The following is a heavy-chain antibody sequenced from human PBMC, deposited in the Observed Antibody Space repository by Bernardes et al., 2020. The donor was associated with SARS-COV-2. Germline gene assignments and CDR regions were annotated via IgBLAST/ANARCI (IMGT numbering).Heavy chain of an antibody. CDR3: ARAPYSRWPDFDY. J-gene: IGHJ4*02. D-gene: IGHD6-13*01. CDR1: GYTFTSYD. Sequence: ASVKVSCQASGYTFTSYDINWVRQATGQGLEWMGWMNPNSGNTGYAQKFQGRVTMTRNTSISTAYMELSSLRSEDSAVYYCARAPYSRWPDFDYWGQGTLVTVSS. CDR2: MNPNSGNT. V-gene: IGHV1-8*01.